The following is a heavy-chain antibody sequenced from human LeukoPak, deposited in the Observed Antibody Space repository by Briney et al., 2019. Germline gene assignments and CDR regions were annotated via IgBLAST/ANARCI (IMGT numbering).Heavy chain of an antibody. Sequence: GGSLRLSCAASGFTFSSAWMHWVRQVPGEGPVWVSRMNYDGSTTNYADSVKGRFTISRDNAKSTLYLQMNGLRVEDTAVYYCARAGNYYFEDWGQGTLVTVSS. D-gene: IGHD1-7*01. V-gene: IGHV3-74*01. CDR2: MNYDGSTT. CDR3: ARAGNYYFED. CDR1: GFTFSSAW. J-gene: IGHJ4*02.